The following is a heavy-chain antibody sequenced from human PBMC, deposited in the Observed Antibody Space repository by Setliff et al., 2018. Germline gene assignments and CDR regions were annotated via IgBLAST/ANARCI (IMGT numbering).Heavy chain of an antibody. Sequence: GGSLSLSCAASGFTFSNSEMNWVRQAPGKGLEWIAFINRSGSIIYYADSVKGRFTVSRDNAKNSLYLQMSSLRAEDTAIYYCASPQAVGNYLGHWGQGTLVTVSS. V-gene: IGHV3-48*03. CDR1: GFTFSNSE. CDR3: ASPQAVGNYLGH. CDR2: INRSGSII. D-gene: IGHD6-19*01. J-gene: IGHJ4*02.